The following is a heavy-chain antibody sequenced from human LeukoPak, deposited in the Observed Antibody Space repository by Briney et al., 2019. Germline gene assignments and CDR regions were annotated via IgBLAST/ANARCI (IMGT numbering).Heavy chain of an antibody. D-gene: IGHD5-18*01. CDR3: ARDLGYNYGLDAFNI. CDR2: ISAAGNNI. Sequence: GGSLRLSCAPSGFSLSDYYMTRIRQAPGKGLEWVSYISAAGNNIFYADSVKGRFTMSRDNTKQTLHLQMTNLRPDDTAMYYCARDLGYNYGLDAFNIWGQGTMVTVSS. CDR1: GFSLSDYY. V-gene: IGHV3-11*01. J-gene: IGHJ3*02.